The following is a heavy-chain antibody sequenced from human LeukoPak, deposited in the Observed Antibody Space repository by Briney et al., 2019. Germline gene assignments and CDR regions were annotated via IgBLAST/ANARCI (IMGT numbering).Heavy chain of an antibody. CDR3: ARKIAVAPYYFDY. CDR1: GGSISSSNW. D-gene: IGHD6-19*01. CDR2: IYHSGSI. Sequence: SETLSLTCAVSGGSISSSNWWSWVRQPPGKGLEWIGEIYHSGSINYNPSLKSRVTISVDKSKNQFSLKLSSVTAADTAVYYCARKIAVAPYYFDYWGQGTLVTVSS. J-gene: IGHJ4*02. V-gene: IGHV4-4*02.